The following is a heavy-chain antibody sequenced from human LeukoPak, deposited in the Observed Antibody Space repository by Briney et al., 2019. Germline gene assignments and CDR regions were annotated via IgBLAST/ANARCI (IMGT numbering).Heavy chain of an antibody. J-gene: IGHJ3*02. Sequence: GGSLRLSCAASGFTFSSYWMHWVRQPPGKGLVWVSHINRDGSSTIYADSVKGRFTISRDNAKNTLYLQMNSLRAEDTAVYYCARLGYYDSSGWGRYAFDIWGQGTMVTVSS. CDR2: INRDGSST. D-gene: IGHD3-22*01. CDR1: GFTFSSYW. CDR3: ARLGYYDSSGWGRYAFDI. V-gene: IGHV3-74*01.